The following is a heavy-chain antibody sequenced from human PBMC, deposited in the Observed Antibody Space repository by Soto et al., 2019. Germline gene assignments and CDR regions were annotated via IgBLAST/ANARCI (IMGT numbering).Heavy chain of an antibody. CDR1: GVTFSSYA. J-gene: IGHJ4*02. CDR2: IIPIFGTA. Sequence: SVKVSCKASGVTFSSYAISWVRQAPGQGLEWMGGIIPIFGTANYAQKFQGRVTITADESTSTAYMELSSLRSEDTAVYYCARDFGSDLSAPGAVFDSWGQGALVTVSS. CDR3: ARDFGSDLSAPGAVFDS. D-gene: IGHD3-3*01. V-gene: IGHV1-69*13.